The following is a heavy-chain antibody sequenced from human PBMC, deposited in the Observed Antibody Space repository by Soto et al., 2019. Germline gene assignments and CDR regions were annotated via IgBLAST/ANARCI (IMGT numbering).Heavy chain of an antibody. CDR3: ARPGSSRTDYYYYGMDV. V-gene: IGHV3-21*01. J-gene: IGHJ6*02. Sequence: GGSLRLSCAASGFTFSSHWMHWVRQAPGKGLEWVSPIKSNRSNIYYADSVKGRFTISRDNAKNSLYLQMNSLRAEDPAVYYCARPGSSRTDYYYYGMDVWGQGTTVTVSS. D-gene: IGHD6-13*01. CDR1: GFTFSSHW. CDR2: IKSNRSNI.